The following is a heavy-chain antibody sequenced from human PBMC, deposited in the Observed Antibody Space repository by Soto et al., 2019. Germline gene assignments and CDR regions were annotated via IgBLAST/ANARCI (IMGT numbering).Heavy chain of an antibody. Sequence: SETLSLTCAVYGGSFSGYYWSWIRQPPGKGLEWIGEIKHSGSTNYNPSLKSRVTISADTSKNQFSLKLSSVTAADTAVYYCAKGKNPDYWGQGTLVTVYS. J-gene: IGHJ4*02. V-gene: IGHV4-34*01. CDR3: AKGKNPDY. CDR2: IKHSGST. CDR1: GGSFSGYY.